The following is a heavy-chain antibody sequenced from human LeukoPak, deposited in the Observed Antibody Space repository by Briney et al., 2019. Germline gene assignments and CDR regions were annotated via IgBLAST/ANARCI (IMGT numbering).Heavy chain of an antibody. CDR3: ARGMTTVTRTGGDYYYYYYMDV. V-gene: IGHV1-18*01. CDR1: GYTFTSYD. CDR2: ISAYNGNT. D-gene: IGHD4-17*01. Sequence: GASVKVSCKASGYTFTSYDINWVRQAPGQGLEWMGWISAYNGNTNYAQKLQGRVTMTTDTSTSTAYMELRSLRSDDTAVYYCARGMTTVTRTGGDYYYYYYMDVWGKGTTVTVSS. J-gene: IGHJ6*03.